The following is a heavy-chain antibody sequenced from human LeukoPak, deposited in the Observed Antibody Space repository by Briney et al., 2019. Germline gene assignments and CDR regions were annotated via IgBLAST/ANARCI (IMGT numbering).Heavy chain of an antibody. CDR3: AREYSGYDWGQFDY. J-gene: IGHJ4*02. CDR2: IIPIFGTA. V-gene: IGHV1-69*13. D-gene: IGHD5-12*01. Sequence: ASVKVSCKASGGTFSSYAISWVRQAPGQGLEWMGGIIPIFGTANYAQKFQGRVTITADESTSTAYMELRSLRSDDTAVYYCAREYSGYDWGQFDYWGQGTLVTVSS. CDR1: GGTFSSYA.